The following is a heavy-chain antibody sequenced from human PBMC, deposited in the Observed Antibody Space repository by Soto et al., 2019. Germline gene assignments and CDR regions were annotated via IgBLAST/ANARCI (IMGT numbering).Heavy chain of an antibody. D-gene: IGHD4-17*01. J-gene: IGHJ2*01. V-gene: IGHV3-23*01. CDR2: ISGSGGST. CDR3: AKRTVGWYFDL. CDR1: GFTFSSYA. Sequence: EVQLLESGGGLVQPGGSLRLSCAASGFTFSSYAMNWVRQAPGKGLEWVSVISGSGGSTYYADAVKGRFTISRDNSKNTLYLQMKGLRAEDKTVYYCAKRTVGWYFDLWGRGSLVTVSS.